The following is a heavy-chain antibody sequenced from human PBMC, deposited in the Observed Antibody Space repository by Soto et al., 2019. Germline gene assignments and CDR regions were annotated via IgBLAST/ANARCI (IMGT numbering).Heavy chain of an antibody. D-gene: IGHD6-6*01. V-gene: IGHV4-30-2*01. J-gene: IGHJ4*02. CDR2: IYHSGST. CDR1: GGSISSGGYS. CDR3: AGGRAARPLGY. Sequence: QLQLQESGSGLVKPSQTLSLTCAVSGGSISSGGYSWSWIRQPPGKGLEWIGYIYHSGSTYYNPSLEGRVNTSVDRSNNQYSLQLISVTAADTAVYYFAGGRAARPLGYWGQGTLVRVAS.